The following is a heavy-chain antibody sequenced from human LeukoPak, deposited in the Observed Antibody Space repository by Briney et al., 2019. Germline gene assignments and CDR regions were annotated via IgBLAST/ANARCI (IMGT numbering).Heavy chain of an antibody. D-gene: IGHD3-22*01. CDR3: ARGYDSSGYYLYYYYGMDV. Sequence: PSETLSLTCAVYGGSFSGYYWSWIRQPPGKGLEWIGEINHSGSTNYNPSLKSRVTISVDTSKNQFSLKLSSVTAADTAVYYCARGYDSSGYYLYYYYGMDVWGQGTTVTVSS. CDR1: GGSFSGYY. J-gene: IGHJ6*02. V-gene: IGHV4-34*01. CDR2: INHSGST.